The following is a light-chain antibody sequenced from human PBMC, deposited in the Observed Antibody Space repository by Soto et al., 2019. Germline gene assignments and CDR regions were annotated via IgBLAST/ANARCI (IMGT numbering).Light chain of an antibody. CDR3: QQYNNWPPLT. J-gene: IGKJ4*01. Sequence: ETVMTQSPATLSLSPGERVTLSCRASQSVSSNLAWYQQKPGQAPRLLIYGASTRATGIPARFSGSGSGTDFTLTISSLQSEDFAVYYCQQYNNWPPLTFGGGTKVEIK. CDR1: QSVSSN. V-gene: IGKV3-15*01. CDR2: GAS.